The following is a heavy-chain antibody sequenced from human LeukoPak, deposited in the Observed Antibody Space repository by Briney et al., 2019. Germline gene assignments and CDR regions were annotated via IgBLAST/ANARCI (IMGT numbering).Heavy chain of an antibody. Sequence: GGSLRLSCAASGFTFSDYGMTWVRQAPGKGLEWVSAIGSRGVATFYADSVKGRFTISRDNSKNTLYLQMNSLRAEDTAVYYCASRRGSYGNAFDIWGQGTMVTVSS. D-gene: IGHD1-26*01. J-gene: IGHJ3*02. V-gene: IGHV3-23*01. CDR2: IGSRGVAT. CDR3: ASRRGSYGNAFDI. CDR1: GFTFSDYG.